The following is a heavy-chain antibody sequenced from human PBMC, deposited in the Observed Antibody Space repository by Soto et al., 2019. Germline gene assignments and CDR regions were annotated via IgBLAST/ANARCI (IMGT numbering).Heavy chain of an antibody. CDR1: GYTFTSYY. CDR3: AKDVEMATGAFDY. D-gene: IGHD5-12*01. CDR2: INPSGGST. Sequence: QVQLVQSGAEVKKPGASVRVSCKASGYTFTSYYMHWVRQAPGQGLEWMGIINPSGGSTSYAQKFQGRVTMTRDTSTSTVYMELSSLRSEDTAVYYCAKDVEMATGAFDYWGQGTLVTVSS. J-gene: IGHJ4*02. V-gene: IGHV1-46*01.